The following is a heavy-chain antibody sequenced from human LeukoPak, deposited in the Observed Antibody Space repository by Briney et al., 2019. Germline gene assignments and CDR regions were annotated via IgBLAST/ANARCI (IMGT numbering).Heavy chain of an antibody. CDR2: INWNGGST. Sequence: GGSLRLPCAPSGFIFEDYGMHWVRQAPGKGLEWVSGINWNGGSTGYADSVKGRFTISRDNAKNSLYLPMNSLRAEDTALYYCARWGSGYNLFDYWGQGILVTVSS. D-gene: IGHD3-3*01. J-gene: IGHJ4*02. CDR1: GFIFEDYG. V-gene: IGHV3-20*04. CDR3: ARWGSGYNLFDY.